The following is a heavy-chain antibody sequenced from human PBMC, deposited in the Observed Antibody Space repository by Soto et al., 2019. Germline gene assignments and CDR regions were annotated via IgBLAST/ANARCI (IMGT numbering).Heavy chain of an antibody. CDR3: ARDRMIAVVINSRDYYYGMDV. CDR1: GYTFTGYY. CDR2: INPNSGGT. Sequence: ASVKVSCKASGYTFTGYYMHWVRQAPGQGLEWMGWINPNSGGTNYAQKFQGRVTMTRDTSISTAYMELSRLRSDDTAVYYCARDRMIAVVINSRDYYYGMDVWGQGTTVTVYS. D-gene: IGHD3-22*01. J-gene: IGHJ6*02. V-gene: IGHV1-2*02.